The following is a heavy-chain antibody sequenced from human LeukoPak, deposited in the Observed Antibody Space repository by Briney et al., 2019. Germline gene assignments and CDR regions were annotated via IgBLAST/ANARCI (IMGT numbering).Heavy chain of an antibody. CDR2: FDPEYGEDGET. V-gene: IGHV1-24*01. CDR3: AMTDRYAGRPFDY. D-gene: IGHD5-12*01. CDR1: GYTLTGVA. J-gene: IGHJ4*02. Sequence: GASVKVSCKVSGYTLTGVAINWVRQAPGKGLEWIGGFDPEYGEDGETLFAQKFQGRVTMTEDASTDTAYMVLSSLRSEDTAVYYCAMTDRYAGRPFDYWGQGTLVTVSS.